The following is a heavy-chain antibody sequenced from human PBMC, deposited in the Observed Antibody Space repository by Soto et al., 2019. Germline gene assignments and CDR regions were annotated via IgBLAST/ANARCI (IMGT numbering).Heavy chain of an antibody. D-gene: IGHD3-16*02. CDR3: ARHIVHFDY. Sequence: GGSLRLSCAASGFIFSSYWMSWVRQAPGKGLEWVANIKQDGSEEYYVDSVKGRFTISRDNAKNSLHLQMNSLRAEDTAVYYCARHIVHFDYWGQGTLVTVSS. J-gene: IGHJ4*02. CDR2: IKQDGSEE. V-gene: IGHV3-7*05. CDR1: GFIFSSYW.